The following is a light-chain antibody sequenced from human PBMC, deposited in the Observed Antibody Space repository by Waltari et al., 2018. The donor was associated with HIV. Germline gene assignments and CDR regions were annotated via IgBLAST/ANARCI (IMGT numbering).Light chain of an antibody. CDR2: DAS. CDR3: QQRTKWPT. J-gene: IGKJ4*01. V-gene: IGKV3-11*01. CDR1: QSVFTY. Sequence: EIVLTQSPATLSLSPGERATLPCRASQSVFTYLAWYQQKPGQAPRLLIYDASNRATGIPARCSASGSGTDFTLTISSLEPEAFAVYFCQQRTKWPTFGGGTKVEIK.